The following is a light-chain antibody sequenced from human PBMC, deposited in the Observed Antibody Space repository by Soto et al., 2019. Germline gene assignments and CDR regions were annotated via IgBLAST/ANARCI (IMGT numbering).Light chain of an antibody. V-gene: IGKV1-9*01. CDR1: QGISSY. CDR3: QHLDSYST. CDR2: AAS. J-gene: IGKJ5*01. Sequence: DIQLTQSPSFLSASVGDRVTITCWASQGISSYLAWYQQKPGKAPKLLIYAASTLQSGVPSRFSGSGSGTEFTLTISSLQPEDFATYYCQHLDSYSTFGQGTRLEIK.